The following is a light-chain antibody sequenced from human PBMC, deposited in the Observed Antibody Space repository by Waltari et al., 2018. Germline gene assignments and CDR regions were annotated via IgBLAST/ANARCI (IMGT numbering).Light chain of an antibody. J-gene: IGKJ5*01. V-gene: IGKV3-11*01. CDR2: AAS. CDR1: QSVSNY. CDR3: QQRGNWPRIT. Sequence: EIVLTQSQATLSLSPGERATLSCRASQSVSNYLAWYQQKPGQAPRLLIYAASNRATGIPARFSGSGSGTDFTLTISSLEPEDFAVYYCQQRGNWPRITFGQGTRLEIK.